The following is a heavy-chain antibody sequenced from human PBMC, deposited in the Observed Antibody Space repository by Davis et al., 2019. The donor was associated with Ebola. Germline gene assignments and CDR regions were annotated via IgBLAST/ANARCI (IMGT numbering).Heavy chain of an antibody. D-gene: IGHD4-11*01. CDR1: GGSFSGYY. J-gene: IGHJ4*02. CDR3: ARHYSRLDY. V-gene: IGHV4-34*01. CDR2: INHSGST. Sequence: MPSETLSLTCAVYGGSFSGYYWSWIRQPLGKGLEWIGEINHSGSTNYNPSLKSRVTISIDTSKNQFSLKLSSVTAADTAVYYCARHYSRLDYWGQGTLVTVSS.